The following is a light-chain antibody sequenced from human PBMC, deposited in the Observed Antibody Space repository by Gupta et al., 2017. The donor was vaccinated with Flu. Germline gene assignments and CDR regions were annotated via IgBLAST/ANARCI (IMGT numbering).Light chain of an antibody. CDR1: QTISNW. V-gene: IGKV1-5*03. J-gene: IGKJ3*01. Sequence: SPSTLSASVGDRVTITCRASQTISNWLAWYQQKPGKAPKLLIYKASILEDGVPSRFSGSGSGTEFTLTISSLQPDDFATYYCQRYNHVVGFGPGTTVDMK. CDR3: QRYNHVVG. CDR2: KAS.